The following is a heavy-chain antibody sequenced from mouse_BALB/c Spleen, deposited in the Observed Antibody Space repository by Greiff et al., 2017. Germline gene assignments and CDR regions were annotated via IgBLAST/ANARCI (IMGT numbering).Heavy chain of an antibody. J-gene: IGHJ4*01. V-gene: IGHV1S137*01. CDR2: ISTYYGDA. Sequence: VQLQESGAELVRPGVSVKISCKGSGYTFTDYAMHWVKQSHAKSLEWIGVISTYYGDASYNQKFKGKATMTVDKSSSTAYMELARLTSEDSAIYYCVGGAMDYWGQGTSVTVSS. CDR3: VGGAMDY. CDR1: GYTFTDYA. D-gene: IGHD1-1*02.